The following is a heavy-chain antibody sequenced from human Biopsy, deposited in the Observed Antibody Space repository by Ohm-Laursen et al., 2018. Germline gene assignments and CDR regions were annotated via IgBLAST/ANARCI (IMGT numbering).Heavy chain of an antibody. V-gene: IGHV1-46*01. CDR3: ARDETGSSVFGPYYYGMDV. J-gene: IGHJ6*02. CDR1: EYSFTKYY. D-gene: IGHD3-9*01. Sequence: ASVKVSCKASEYSFTKYYINWVRQAPGQGLEWVGIINPTGGTASYAEKFQGRVTLTRDTSTGTVYLELSSLISEDTALYYCARDETGSSVFGPYYYGMDVWGQGTTVTVSS. CDR2: INPTGGTA.